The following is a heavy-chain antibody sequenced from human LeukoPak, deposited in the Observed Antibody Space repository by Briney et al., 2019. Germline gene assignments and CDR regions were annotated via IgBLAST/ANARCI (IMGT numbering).Heavy chain of an antibody. CDR1: GGSIFSYY. V-gene: IGHV4-4*08. CDR3: ARRAYYDSSGYHPTSGYFDL. J-gene: IGHJ2*01. Sequence: ETLSLTCTVSGGSIFSYYWNWVRQPPGKGLEWLGYIYSNGINKYSPSLRSRGTISIATSKNQISLRLTSVTAADTAIYYCARRAYYDSSGYHPTSGYFDLWGRGTLVTISS. D-gene: IGHD3-22*01. CDR2: IYSNGIN.